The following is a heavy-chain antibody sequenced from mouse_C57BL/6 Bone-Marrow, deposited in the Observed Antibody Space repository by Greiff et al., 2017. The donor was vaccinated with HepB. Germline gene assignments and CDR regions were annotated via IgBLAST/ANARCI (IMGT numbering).Heavy chain of an antibody. CDR3: ARFYYYGSRDY. Sequence: LVESGPELVKPGASVKISCKASGYSFTGHYMHWVKQSHGNILDWIGYIYPYNGVSSYNQKFKGKATLTVDKSSSTAYMELRSLTSEDSAVYYCARFYYYGSRDYWGQGTTLTVSS. CDR1: GYSFTGHY. CDR2: IYPYNGVS. V-gene: IGHV1-31*01. D-gene: IGHD1-1*01. J-gene: IGHJ2*01.